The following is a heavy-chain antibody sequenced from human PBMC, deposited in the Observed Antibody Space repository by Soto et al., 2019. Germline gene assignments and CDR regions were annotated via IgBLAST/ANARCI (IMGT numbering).Heavy chain of an antibody. D-gene: IGHD4-17*01. CDR3: ARGYGDYVLDY. CDR2: IYYSGST. V-gene: IGHV4-59*01. CDR1: GGSISSYY. Sequence: QVQLQESGPGLVKPSETLSLTCTVSGGSISSYYWSWIRQPPGKGLEWIGYIYYSGSTNYNPSLKXRITLSXXTSKNQFSLKLSSVTAADTAVYYCARGYGDYVLDYWGQGTLVTVSS. J-gene: IGHJ4*02.